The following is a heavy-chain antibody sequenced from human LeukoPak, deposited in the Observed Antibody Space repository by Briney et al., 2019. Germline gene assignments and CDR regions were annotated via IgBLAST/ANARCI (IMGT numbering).Heavy chain of an antibody. CDR3: ARGVVREPRAFDI. CDR2: IYYSGST. Sequence: SETLSPTCTVSGGSISSYYWSWIRQPPGKGLEWIGYIYYSGSTNYNPSLKSRVTISVDTSKNQFSLKLSSVTAADTAVYYCARGVVREPRAFDIWGQGTMVTVSS. CDR1: GGSISSYY. J-gene: IGHJ3*02. D-gene: IGHD3-10*01. V-gene: IGHV4-59*01.